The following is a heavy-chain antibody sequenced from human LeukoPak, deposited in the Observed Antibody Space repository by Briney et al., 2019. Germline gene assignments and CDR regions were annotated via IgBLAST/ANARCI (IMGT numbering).Heavy chain of an antibody. V-gene: IGHV4-30-2*01. CDR2: IYHSGST. Sequence: SETLSLTCTVSGGSISSGGYYWSWIRQPPGKGLEWIGYIYHSGSTYYNPSLKSRVTISVDRSKNQFSLKLSSVTAADTAVYYCATGSLYSSGWYGPFGYWGQGTLVTVSS. J-gene: IGHJ4*02. CDR1: GGSISSGGYY. CDR3: ATGSLYSSGWYGPFGY. D-gene: IGHD6-19*01.